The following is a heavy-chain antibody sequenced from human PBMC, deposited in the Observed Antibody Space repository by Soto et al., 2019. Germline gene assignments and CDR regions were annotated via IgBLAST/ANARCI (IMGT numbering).Heavy chain of an antibody. CDR3: VRGGDYYGMDV. CDR1: GFTVSSSE. V-gene: IGHV3-48*03. D-gene: IGHD3-16*01. CDR2: FSTSGDKI. Sequence: HPARSLRLACAASGFTVSSSEMNWVRQAPGKGLVWVSYFSTSGDKIYSGASVKGRFTISRDNADGSLVLEMSSLRAGETGVYPCVRGGDYYGMDVWGPGTTVTVSS. J-gene: IGHJ6*02.